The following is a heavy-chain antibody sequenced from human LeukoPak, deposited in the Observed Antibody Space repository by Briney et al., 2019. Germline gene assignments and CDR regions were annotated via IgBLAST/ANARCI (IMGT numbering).Heavy chain of an antibody. CDR3: ARGSYGDYAYYFDY. D-gene: IGHD4-17*01. V-gene: IGHV1-69*05. Sequence: VSFKASGGTFSSYAISWVGQAPGQGGEWREGIIPIFRTANYAQKFQRRVTITTDQSTSTAYIELSSLRSDDTAVYYCARGSYGDYAYYFDYWGQGTLVTVSS. CDR2: IIPIFRTA. J-gene: IGHJ4*02. CDR1: GGTFSSYA.